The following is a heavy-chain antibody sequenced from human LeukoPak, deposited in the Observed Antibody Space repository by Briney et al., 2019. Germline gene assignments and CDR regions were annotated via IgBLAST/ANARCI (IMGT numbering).Heavy chain of an antibody. CDR2: IYHSGST. J-gene: IGHJ3*02. V-gene: IGHV4-30-2*01. CDR3: ARGGVTVVTQYAFDI. Sequence: TSETLSLTCAVSGGSISSGGYSWSWIRQPPGKGLEWIGYIYHSGSTYYNPSLKSRVTISVDRSKNQFSLKLSSVTAADTAVYYCARGGVTVVTQYAFDIWGQGTMVTVSS. D-gene: IGHD4-23*01. CDR1: GGSISSGGYS.